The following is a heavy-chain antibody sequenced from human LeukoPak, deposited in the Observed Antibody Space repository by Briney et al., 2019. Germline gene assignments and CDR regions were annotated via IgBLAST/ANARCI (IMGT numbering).Heavy chain of an antibody. CDR1: GFTLSSYA. D-gene: IGHD2-21*01. V-gene: IGHV3-23*01. Sequence: GGSLRLSCAASGFTLSSYAMSWVRQAPGKGLEWVSAISVSGNTYHADSVKGRFTISRDSSKNTLYLQMNRLRAEDAAVYYCARAPVTTCSGAYCYPFDYWGQGTLVTVSS. CDR3: ARAPVTTCSGAYCYPFDY. J-gene: IGHJ4*02. CDR2: ISVSGNT.